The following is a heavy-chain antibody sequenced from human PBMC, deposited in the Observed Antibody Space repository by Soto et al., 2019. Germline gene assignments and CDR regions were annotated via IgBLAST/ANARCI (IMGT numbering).Heavy chain of an antibody. CDR2: LKSGPTVV. D-gene: IGHD4-17*01. CDR3: AADHYGSNSDALDY. V-gene: IGHV3-48*02. Sequence: GSLRLFCKASGVTVSTYSMNLVRQSPGKWRKGASLLKSGPTVVYYADSATCRFTTPRDNAKNSLYPRMFSLRDEDKAVYYCAADHYGSNSDALDYWGLGTLVTVS. CDR1: GVTVSTYS. J-gene: IGHJ4*02.